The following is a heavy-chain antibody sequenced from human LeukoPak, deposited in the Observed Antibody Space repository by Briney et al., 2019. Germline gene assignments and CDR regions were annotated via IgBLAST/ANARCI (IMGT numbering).Heavy chain of an antibody. D-gene: IGHD3-10*01. V-gene: IGHV1-46*01. CDR2: INPSGGST. CDR3: ARDPVHGVGTGYFDY. J-gene: IGHJ4*02. CDR1: GYTFTSYY. Sequence: GASEKVSCKASGYTFTSYYMHWVRQAPGQGLEWMGIINPSGGSTSYAQKFQGRVTMTRDTSTSTVYMELSSLRSEDTAVYYCARDPVHGVGTGYFDYWGQGTLVTVSS.